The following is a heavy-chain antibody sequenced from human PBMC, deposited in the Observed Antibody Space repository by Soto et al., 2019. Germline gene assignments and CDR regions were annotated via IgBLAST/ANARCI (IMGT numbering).Heavy chain of an antibody. D-gene: IGHD3-16*01. Sequence: EVHLVEAGGGLVKPGESLTLSCAASGFTFGSFTLNWVRQAPGKGLAWVSSISSSSAYIYYAESVKGRFTISRDNARSTLYLQMNSLRRDDKAVYFCARDGLTFGGDWGQGTLVAVSS. J-gene: IGHJ4*02. V-gene: IGHV3-21*06. CDR1: GFTFGSFT. CDR3: ARDGLTFGGD. CDR2: ISSSSAYI.